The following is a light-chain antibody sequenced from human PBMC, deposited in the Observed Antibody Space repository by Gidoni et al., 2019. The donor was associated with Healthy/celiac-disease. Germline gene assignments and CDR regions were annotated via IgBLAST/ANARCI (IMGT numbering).Light chain of an antibody. V-gene: IGKV3-20*01. CDR2: GAS. CDR1: PSVSSSY. J-gene: IGKJ4*02. CDR3: QQYGSSLLT. Sequence: EIVLTQSPGTLSLSPGERATLSCRASPSVSSSYLAWYQQKPGQAPRPLIYGASSRATGIPDRFSGSGSGTDFTLTISRLEPEDFAVYYCQQYGSSLLTFGGGTKVEIK.